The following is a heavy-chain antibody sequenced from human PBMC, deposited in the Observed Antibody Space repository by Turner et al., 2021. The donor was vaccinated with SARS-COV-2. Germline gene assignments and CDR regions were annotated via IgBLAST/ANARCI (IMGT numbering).Heavy chain of an antibody. CDR2: ISSVGNNQ. Sequence: QVLLVESGGGVVQPGRSLRLSCAASGFTFSNYAMHWGRQAPGKGLGWVAVISSVGNNQHYADSVKGRFTVSRDDSKNSLYLQINSLRAEDTGVYYCARDRITVAGNLDHWGQGTLVTVSS. J-gene: IGHJ4*02. CDR3: ARDRITVAGNLDH. V-gene: IGHV3-30-3*01. CDR1: GFTFSNYA. D-gene: IGHD6-19*01.